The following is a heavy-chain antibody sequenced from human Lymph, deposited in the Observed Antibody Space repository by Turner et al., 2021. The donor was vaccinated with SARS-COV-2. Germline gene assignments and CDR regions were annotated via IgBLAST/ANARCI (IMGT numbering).Heavy chain of an antibody. CDR2: ISYDGSNK. J-gene: IGHJ4*02. CDR1: GFTFNSYG. CDR3: AKGGGSGYLNFDY. D-gene: IGHD3-3*01. Sequence: QVQLVESGGGVVPPGRSLRLSCAASGFTFNSYGMHWVRQAPGKGLEWVAVISYDGSNKYDADSVKGRFTISRDNTKNTLYLQMNSLRVEDTAVYYCAKGGGSGYLNFDYWGQGTLVTVSS. V-gene: IGHV3-30*18.